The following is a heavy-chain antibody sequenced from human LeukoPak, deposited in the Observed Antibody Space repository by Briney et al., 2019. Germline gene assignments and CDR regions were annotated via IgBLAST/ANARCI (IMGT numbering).Heavy chain of an antibody. Sequence: GRSLRLSCAASGFTFSTYSINWVRQAPGKGLEWVSSISSSGSYIYYADSVKGRFTFSRDNAKNSLDLQMNSLRAEDTAVYYCARGGWSPSDAFDIWGQGTMVTVSS. D-gene: IGHD6-19*01. CDR1: GFTFSTYS. CDR3: ARGGWSPSDAFDI. CDR2: ISSSGSYI. J-gene: IGHJ3*02. V-gene: IGHV3-21*01.